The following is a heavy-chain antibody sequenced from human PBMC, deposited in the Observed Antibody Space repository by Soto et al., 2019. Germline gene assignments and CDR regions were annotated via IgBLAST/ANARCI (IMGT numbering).Heavy chain of an antibody. J-gene: IGHJ4*02. D-gene: IGHD1-26*01. V-gene: IGHV3-30*18. CDR1: GFTFSSYG. CDR3: AKGAYSGSYLGY. CDR2: ISYDGSNK. Sequence: QVQLVESGGGVVQPGRSLRLSCAASGFTFSSYGMHWVRQAPGKGLEWVAIISYDGSNKYYADSVKGRFTISRDNSKNTLYLQMNSLRAEDTAVYYCAKGAYSGSYLGYWGQGTLVTVSS.